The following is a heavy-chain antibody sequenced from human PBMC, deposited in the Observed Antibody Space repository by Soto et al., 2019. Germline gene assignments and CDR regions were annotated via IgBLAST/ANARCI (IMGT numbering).Heavy chain of an antibody. Sequence: ASVKVSCKASGYTFTSYGISWVRQAPGQGLEWMGWISTYNETTDHAQNFQGRVTITADESTSTAYMELSSLRSDDTAVYFCARYRHCSGDSCNYYYIMDVWGQGTTVTVS. D-gene: IGHD2-15*01. V-gene: IGHV1-18*01. CDR2: ISTYNETT. CDR1: GYTFTSYG. J-gene: IGHJ6*02. CDR3: ARYRHCSGDSCNYYYIMDV.